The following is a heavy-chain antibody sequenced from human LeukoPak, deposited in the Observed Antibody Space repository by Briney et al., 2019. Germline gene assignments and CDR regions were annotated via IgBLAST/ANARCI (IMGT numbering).Heavy chain of an antibody. CDR2: INHSGST. J-gene: IGHJ4*02. CDR1: GGSFSGYY. V-gene: IGHV4-34*01. D-gene: IGHD3/OR15-3a*01. Sequence: SETLSLTCAVYGGSFSGYYWSWIRQPPGKGLEWIGEINHSGSTNYNPSLKSRVTISVDTSKNQFSLRLSSVTAADTAVYYCARGDDFWTGYAFWGQGTLVTVSS. CDR3: ARGDDFWTGYAF.